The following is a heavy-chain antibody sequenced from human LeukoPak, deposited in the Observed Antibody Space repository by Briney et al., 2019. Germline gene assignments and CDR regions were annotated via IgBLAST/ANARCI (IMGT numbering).Heavy chain of an antibody. Sequence: ASVKVSCKASGYTFTSYDINWVRQATGQGLEWMGWMNPNTGRTGSAQRFQGRVTMTINTSTSTAYMELRSLRSEETAVYYCARPLRGYSPFDSWGQGTLVTVSS. J-gene: IGHJ4*02. CDR2: MNPNTGRT. V-gene: IGHV1-8*01. CDR3: ARPLRGYSPFDS. D-gene: IGHD5-12*01. CDR1: GYTFTSYD.